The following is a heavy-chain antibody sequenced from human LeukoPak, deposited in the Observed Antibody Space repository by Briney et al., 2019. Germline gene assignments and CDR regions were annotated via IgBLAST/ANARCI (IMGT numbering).Heavy chain of an antibody. D-gene: IGHD6-13*01. CDR3: AKDIAAAGSSFFDS. J-gene: IGHJ4*02. V-gene: IGHV3-23*01. CDR2: IRNTGESI. CDR1: GFTFTSYA. Sequence: SGGSLGLSCAASGFTFTSYAMSWVRQAPGRGLEWVSSIRNTGESIYYADSVKGRFTISRDNSKNTLYLQMNSLRAEDTAVYYCAKDIAAAGSSFFDSWGQGALVTVSS.